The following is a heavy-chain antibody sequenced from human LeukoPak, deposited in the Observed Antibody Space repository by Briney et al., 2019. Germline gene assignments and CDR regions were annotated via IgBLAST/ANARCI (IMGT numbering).Heavy chain of an antibody. J-gene: IGHJ5*02. CDR1: GGSISSGGYY. D-gene: IGHD6-13*01. CDR3: ARDRAAREEQQLSANWFDP. CDR2: IYHSGST. V-gene: IGHV4-30-2*01. Sequence: PSETLSLTCTVSGGSISSGGYYWSWIRQPPGKGLEWIGYIYHSGSTYYNPSLKSRVTISVDRSKNQFSLKLSSVTAADTAVYYCARDRAAREEQQLSANWFDPWGQGTLVTVSS.